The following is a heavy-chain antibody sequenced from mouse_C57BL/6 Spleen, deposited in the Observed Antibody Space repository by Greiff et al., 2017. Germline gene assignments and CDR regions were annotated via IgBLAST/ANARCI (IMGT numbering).Heavy chain of an antibody. D-gene: IGHD3-2*02. J-gene: IGHJ3*01. CDR2: INPSSGYT. V-gene: IGHV1-4*01. CDR1: GYTFTSYT. CDR3: AKTAQATFAY. Sequence: QVQLQQSGAELARPGASVKMSCKASGYTFTSYTMHWVKQRPGQGLEWIGYINPSSGYTKYNQKCKDKATLTADKSSSTAYMQLSSLTSEDSAVYYCAKTAQATFAYWGQGTLVTVSA.